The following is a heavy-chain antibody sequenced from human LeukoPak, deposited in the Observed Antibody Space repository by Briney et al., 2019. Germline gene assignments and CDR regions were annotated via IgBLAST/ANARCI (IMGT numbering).Heavy chain of an antibody. V-gene: IGHV3-23*01. CDR1: GFTFSSYA. CDR3: ASGYSYGFVEWFDP. J-gene: IGHJ5*02. CDR2: ISGSGGST. Sequence: PGGSLRLSCAASGFTFSSYAMSWVRQAPGKGLEWVSAISGSGGSTYYAGSVKGRFTISRDNSKNTLYLQMNSLRAEDTAVYYCASGYSYGFVEWFDPWGQGTLVTVSS. D-gene: IGHD5-18*01.